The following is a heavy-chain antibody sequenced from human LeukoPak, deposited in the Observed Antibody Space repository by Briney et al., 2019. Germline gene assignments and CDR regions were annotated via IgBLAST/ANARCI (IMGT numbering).Heavy chain of an antibody. J-gene: IGHJ4*02. V-gene: IGHV4-30-4*01. Sequence: SETLSLTCTVSGGSISSGDYYWSWIRQPPGKGLEWIGYIYYSGSTYYNPSLKSRVTISVDMSKNQFSLKLSSVTAADTAVYYCARQDNYYFDYWGQGTLVTVSS. CDR1: GGSISSGDYY. D-gene: IGHD1-20*01. CDR2: IYYSGST. CDR3: ARQDNYYFDY.